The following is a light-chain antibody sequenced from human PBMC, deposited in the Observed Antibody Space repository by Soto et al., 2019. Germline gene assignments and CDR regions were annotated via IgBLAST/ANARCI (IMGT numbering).Light chain of an antibody. CDR1: SSDVGGYNY. J-gene: IGLJ1*01. CDR2: DVS. Sequence: QSALTQPASVSGSPGQSITISCTGTSSDVGGYNYVSWYQQHPGKAPKLMIYDVSNRPSGVSNRFSGSKSGNTASLTSSGLQAEDEADYYCRSYTSSSTLYVFGTGTKLTVL. CDR3: RSYTSSSTLYV. V-gene: IGLV2-14*01.